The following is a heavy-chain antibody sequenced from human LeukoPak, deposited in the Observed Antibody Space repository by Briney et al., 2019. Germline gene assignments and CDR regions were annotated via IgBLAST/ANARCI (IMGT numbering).Heavy chain of an antibody. D-gene: IGHD3-10*01. Sequence: SETLSLTCTVSGGSIRMSSYFWGWIRQPPGKGLEWIGTIYYVGYTYYNPSLKSRFAISVDTSKDQFSLKLSSVTAADTAVYYRARHVGYYYGSGTYSPDAFDIWGQGTMLTVSS. J-gene: IGHJ3*02. CDR2: IYYVGYT. CDR3: ARHVGYYYGSGTYSPDAFDI. CDR1: GGSIRMSSYF. V-gene: IGHV4-39*01.